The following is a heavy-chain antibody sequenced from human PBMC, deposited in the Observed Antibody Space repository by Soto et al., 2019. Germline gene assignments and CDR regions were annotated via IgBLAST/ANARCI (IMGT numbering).Heavy chain of an antibody. J-gene: IGHJ4*02. CDR1: GFTFSSYG. D-gene: IGHD5-18*01. Sequence: GSLRLSCAASGFTFSSYGMHWVRQAPGKGLEWVAVISYDGSNKYYADSVKGRFTISRDNSKNTLYLQMNSLRAEDTAVYYCAKDLGGGYSYGFDYWGQGTLVTVSS. CDR2: ISYDGSNK. V-gene: IGHV3-30*18. CDR3: AKDLGGGYSYGFDY.